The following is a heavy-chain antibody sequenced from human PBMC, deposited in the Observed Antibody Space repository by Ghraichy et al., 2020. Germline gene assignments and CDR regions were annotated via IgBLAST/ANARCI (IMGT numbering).Heavy chain of an antibody. J-gene: IGHJ4*02. D-gene: IGHD3-22*01. CDR3: ARAGEYYYESIGYDTY. CDR1: GFTFSSHW. CDR2: IKQDESEK. Sequence: GGSLRLSCAGSGFTFSSHWMSWVRQAPGKGPEWVANIKQDESEKYYVDSVKGRFTISRDNAKNSLYLQMNSLRAEDTAVYYCARAGEYYYESIGYDTYWGKESLFTVSS. V-gene: IGHV3-7*01.